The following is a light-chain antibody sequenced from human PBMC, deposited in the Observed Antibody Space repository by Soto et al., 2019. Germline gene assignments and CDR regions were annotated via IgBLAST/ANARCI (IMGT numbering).Light chain of an antibody. V-gene: IGKV3-11*01. Sequence: EIVLTQSPATLSLSPGERATLSCRASQSVSSSLAWYQQKPGQAPRLLIYDASNRATGIPARFSGSGSGKVCTLTITSPEHEDFAVYYCQQRSNWPLTFGGGTKVEIK. CDR1: QSVSSS. CDR2: DAS. J-gene: IGKJ4*01. CDR3: QQRSNWPLT.